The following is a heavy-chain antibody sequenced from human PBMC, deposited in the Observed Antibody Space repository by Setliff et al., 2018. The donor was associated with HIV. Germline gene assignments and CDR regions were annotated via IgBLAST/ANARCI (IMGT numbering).Heavy chain of an antibody. CDR3: ARVFGVVTPYWYFDL. D-gene: IGHD3-3*01. Sequence: SETLSLTCTVSGVSISSGSYYWSWIRQDPGKGLEWIGYIYNRGSAYYNPSLKSRVTILVDKSKNQFSLKLSSVTAADTALYYCARVFGVVTPYWYFDLWGRGTLVTVSS. CDR2: IYNRGSA. J-gene: IGHJ2*01. V-gene: IGHV4-31*03. CDR1: GVSISSGSYY.